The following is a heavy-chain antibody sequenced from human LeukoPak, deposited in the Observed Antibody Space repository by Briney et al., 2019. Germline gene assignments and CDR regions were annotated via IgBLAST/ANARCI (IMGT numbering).Heavy chain of an antibody. CDR2: IYTSGST. CDR3: AIGYCSGGSCYSYYYYNYMDV. CDR1: GGSISSYY. V-gene: IGHV4-4*07. J-gene: IGHJ6*03. Sequence: SETLSLTCTVSGGSISSYYWSWIRQPAGKGLEWIGRIYTSGSTNYNPSLKSRVTMSVDTSKNQFSLKLSSVTAADTAVYYCAIGYCSGGSCYSYYYYNYMDVWGKGTTVTVSS. D-gene: IGHD2-15*01.